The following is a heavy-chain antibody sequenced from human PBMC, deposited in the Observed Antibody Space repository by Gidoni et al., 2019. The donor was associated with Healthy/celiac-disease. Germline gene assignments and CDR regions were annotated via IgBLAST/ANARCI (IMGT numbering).Heavy chain of an antibody. CDR1: GYSFTSYW. V-gene: IGHV5-51*03. CDR2: IYPGDSGT. D-gene: IGHD4-17*01. Sequence: EVQLVQSGAEVKKPGESLKISCKGSGYSFTSYWIGWVRQMPGKGLEWMGIIYPGDSGTRYSPSFQGQVTISADKSISTAYLQWSSLKASDTAMYYCARGPHDYGDLYYFDYWGQGTLVTVSS. CDR3: ARGPHDYGDLYYFDY. J-gene: IGHJ4*02.